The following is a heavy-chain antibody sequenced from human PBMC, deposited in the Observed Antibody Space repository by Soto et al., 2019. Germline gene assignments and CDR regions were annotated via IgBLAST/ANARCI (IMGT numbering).Heavy chain of an antibody. D-gene: IGHD6-19*01. V-gene: IGHV1-3*01. CDR2: INAGNGYT. J-gene: IGHJ4*02. Sequence: ASVKVSCKASGYNFTSYDMHWVRQAPGQRLEWMGWINAGNGYTKNSQKFQGRVTIIRDTSASTAYMELSSLRSEDTAVYYCARVEDIAVDDTLDFWRQGTQVTVSS. CDR1: GYNFTSYD. CDR3: ARVEDIAVDDTLDF.